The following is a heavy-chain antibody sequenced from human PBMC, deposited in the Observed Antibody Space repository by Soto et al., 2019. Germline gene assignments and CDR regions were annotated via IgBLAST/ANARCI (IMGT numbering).Heavy chain of an antibody. CDR3: ATVTRSGWD. CDR2: ISGSSRYI. Sequence: ESGGGLVKPGGSLRVSCAASGFTFSSYSMNWVRQAPGKGLEWVSSISGSSRYIYYADAVKGRFTISRDNAKNSLYLQMISRRVEDTAVYYCATVTRSGWDWGQGTLVTVSS. CDR1: GFTFSSYS. V-gene: IGHV3-21*01. J-gene: IGHJ4*02. D-gene: IGHD6-19*01.